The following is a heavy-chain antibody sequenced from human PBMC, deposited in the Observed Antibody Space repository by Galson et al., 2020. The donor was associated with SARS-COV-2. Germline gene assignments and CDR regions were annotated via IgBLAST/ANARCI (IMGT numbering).Heavy chain of an antibody. CDR1: GDSISTSSYY. CDR2: INHSGST. CDR3: ATEYHDYSSATRDWLDP. V-gene: IGHV4-39*07. J-gene: IGHJ5*02. D-gene: IGHD4-4*01. Sequence: SQTLSLTCTVSGDSISTSSYYWAWIRQPPGKGLEWVGSINHSGSTYYNPSLMSRVTISVDTSKNQFSLKVSSVTAADTAVYYCATEYHDYSSATRDWLDPWGQGTLVTVPS.